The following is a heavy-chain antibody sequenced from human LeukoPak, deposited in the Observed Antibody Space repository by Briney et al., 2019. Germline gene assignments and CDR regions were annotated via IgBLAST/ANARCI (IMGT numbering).Heavy chain of an antibody. J-gene: IGHJ4*02. CDR2: ISSSGSTF. Sequence: GGSLRLSCAASGFTFRNYAMSWVRQAPGKGLEWVSYISSSGSTFYYADSVKGRFTISRDNAKNSLYLQMNSLRAEDTAVYYCARDNRGSSWYFDYWGQGTLVTVSS. CDR3: ARDNRGSSWYFDY. V-gene: IGHV3-48*01. D-gene: IGHD6-13*01. CDR1: GFTFRNYA.